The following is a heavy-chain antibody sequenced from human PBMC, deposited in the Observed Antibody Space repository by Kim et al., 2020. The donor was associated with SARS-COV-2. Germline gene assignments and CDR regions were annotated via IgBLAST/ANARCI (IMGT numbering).Heavy chain of an antibody. CDR2: IRGSVGST. CDR1: GFTFSNYA. D-gene: IGHD4-17*01. J-gene: IGHJ4*02. CDR3: AKDRGDYGGASRYDC. V-gene: IGHV3-23*01. Sequence: GGSLRLSCAASGFTFSNYAMSWVRQAPGKGLEWVSTIRGSVGSTFYADSVKGRFTISRDNSKNALYLQLNSLRAEDTAVYYCAKDRGDYGGASRYDCWGQGTLVTVSS.